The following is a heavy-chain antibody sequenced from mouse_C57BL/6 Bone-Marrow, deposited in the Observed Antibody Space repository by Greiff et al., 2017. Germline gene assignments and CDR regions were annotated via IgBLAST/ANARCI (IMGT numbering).Heavy chain of an antibody. J-gene: IGHJ2*01. V-gene: IGHV1-82*01. CDR1: GYAFSSSW. CDR3: ARRVTAGFDY. CDR2: TYPGDGDT. D-gene: IGHD2-2*01. Sequence: VQLQESGPELVKPGASVKISCKASGYAFSSSWMNWVKQRPGKGLEWIGRTYPGDGDTNYNGKFKGKATLTADKSASTAYMQLSSLTSEDSAVDICARRVTAGFDYWGQGTTLTVSS.